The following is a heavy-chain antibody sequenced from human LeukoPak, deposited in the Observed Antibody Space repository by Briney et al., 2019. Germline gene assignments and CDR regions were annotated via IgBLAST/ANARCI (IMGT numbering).Heavy chain of an antibody. CDR1: GFIFSDHY. J-gene: IGHJ5*01. CDR3: AKDSDELIAAAYNWFDS. CDR2: TRNKANSYTT. Sequence: GGSLRLSCAASGFIFSDHYMDWVRQAPGKGLEWVGRTRNKANSYTTEYAASVKGRFTISRDDSKNSLYLQMNSLKTEDTAVYYCAKDSDELIAAAYNWFDSWGQGTLVTVSS. D-gene: IGHD6-13*01. V-gene: IGHV3-72*01.